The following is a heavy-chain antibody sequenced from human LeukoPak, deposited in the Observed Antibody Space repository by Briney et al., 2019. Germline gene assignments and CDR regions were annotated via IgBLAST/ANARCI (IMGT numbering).Heavy chain of an antibody. J-gene: IGHJ4*02. CDR2: ISWNSGNI. D-gene: IGHD4-23*01. Sequence: GGSLRLSCAASGFTFDDYAIHWVRQAPGRGLEWVSGISWNSGNIGYADSVKGRFTISRDNAKSSLYLQMSSLRAEDTALYYCAKGVLGGNSGMNYFDYWGQGTLVTVSS. CDR3: AKGVLGGNSGMNYFDY. CDR1: GFTFDDYA. V-gene: IGHV3-9*01.